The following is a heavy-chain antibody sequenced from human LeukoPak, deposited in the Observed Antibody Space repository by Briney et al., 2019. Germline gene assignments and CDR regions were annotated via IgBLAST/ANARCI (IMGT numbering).Heavy chain of an antibody. Sequence: GASVKVSCKASGYTFTGYYMHWVRQAPGQGLEWMGRINPNSGGTNYAQKFQGRVTMTRDTSISTAYMELSRLRSEDTAVYYCARSSPQLFGIGFDIWGQGTMVTVSS. V-gene: IGHV1-2*06. CDR1: GYTFTGYY. D-gene: IGHD3-10*01. CDR2: INPNSGGT. J-gene: IGHJ3*02. CDR3: ARSSPQLFGIGFDI.